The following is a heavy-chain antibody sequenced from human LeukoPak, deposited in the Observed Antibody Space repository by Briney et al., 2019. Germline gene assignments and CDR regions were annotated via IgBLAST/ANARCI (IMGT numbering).Heavy chain of an antibody. V-gene: IGHV3-30*02. D-gene: IGHD5-24*01. Sequence: GGSLRLSCAASGFTFSNYGMHWVRQAPGKGLDWVAFIRFDGTNTYSVDSVKGRFTISRDNSKNTLFLQMNSLTVEDTAVYYCMRDLGGYNGLHDGFDIWGQGTMVTVSS. CDR2: IRFDGTNT. J-gene: IGHJ3*02. CDR3: MRDLGGYNGLHDGFDI. CDR1: GFTFSNYG.